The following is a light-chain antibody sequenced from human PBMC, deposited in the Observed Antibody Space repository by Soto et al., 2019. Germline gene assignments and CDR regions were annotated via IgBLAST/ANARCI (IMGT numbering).Light chain of an antibody. CDR2: RAS. Sequence: EVVMTQSPATLSVSPGERATLSCRASQSVSSSLAWYQQKPGQALRLLIYRASSRATGIPDRFSGSGSGTDFTLTISGLEPEDFAVYYCQQYGSLITFGQGTRLEIK. CDR1: QSVSSS. CDR3: QQYGSLIT. V-gene: IGKV3-20*01. J-gene: IGKJ5*01.